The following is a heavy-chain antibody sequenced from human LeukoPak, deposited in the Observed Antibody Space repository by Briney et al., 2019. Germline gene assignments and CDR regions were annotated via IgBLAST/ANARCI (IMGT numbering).Heavy chain of an antibody. D-gene: IGHD2-2*01. J-gene: IGHJ4*02. CDR1: GGSFSGYY. CDR2: INHSGST. V-gene: IGHV4-34*01. Sequence: KPSETLSLTCAFYGGSFSGYYWSWIRQPPGKGLEWIGEINHSGSTNYNPSLKSRVTISVDTSKNQFSLNLSAVTAADTAVYYCARVIVVVPAANYFDYWGQGTLVTVSS. CDR3: ARVIVVVPAANYFDY.